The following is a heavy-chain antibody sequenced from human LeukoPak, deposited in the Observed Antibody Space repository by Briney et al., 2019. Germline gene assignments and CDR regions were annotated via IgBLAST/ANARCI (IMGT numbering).Heavy chain of an antibody. CDR1: GFTVSSNY. J-gene: IGHJ4*02. D-gene: IGHD1-26*01. CDR3: ARDALSGSYDY. CDR2: IYSGGST. V-gene: IGHV3-66*02. Sequence: GGSLRLSCAASGFTVSSNYMSWVRQAPGKGLEWVSVIYSGGSTYYADSVKGRFTISRDNSKYTLYLQMNSLRAEDTAVYYCARDALSGSYDYWGQGTLVTVSS.